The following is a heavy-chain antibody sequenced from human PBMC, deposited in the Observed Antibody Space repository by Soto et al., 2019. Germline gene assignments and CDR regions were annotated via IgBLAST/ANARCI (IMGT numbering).Heavy chain of an antibody. D-gene: IGHD1-26*01. J-gene: IGHJ4*02. Sequence: SDTRSLTCTVSGGSISSSSYDWGWIRQPPGKGLEWIGYIHPSGAAPYNPSLKSRATISSDMSKRQFSLKGTPVTAADTHIYYGAARGSFYAHWRQGTLVTVSS. V-gene: IGHV4-31*03. CDR3: AARGSFYAH. CDR2: IHPSGAA. CDR1: GGSISSSSYD.